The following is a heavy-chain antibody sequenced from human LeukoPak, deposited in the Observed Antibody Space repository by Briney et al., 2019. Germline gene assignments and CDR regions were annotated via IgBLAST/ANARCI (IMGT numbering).Heavy chain of an antibody. J-gene: IGHJ4*02. CDR3: AKDKDIVVVPAALDY. Sequence: GRSLRLSCAASGFTFSSYGMHWVRQAPGKGLEWVAVISYDGSNKYYADSVKGRFTISRDNSKNTLYLQMNSLRAEDTAVYYCAKDKDIVVVPAALDYWGQGTLVTVSS. D-gene: IGHD2-2*01. CDR1: GFTFSSYG. CDR2: ISYDGSNK. V-gene: IGHV3-30*18.